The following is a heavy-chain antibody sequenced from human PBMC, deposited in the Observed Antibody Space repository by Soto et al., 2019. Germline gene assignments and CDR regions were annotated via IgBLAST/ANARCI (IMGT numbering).Heavy chain of an antibody. CDR3: ARGPGGPDGPGDY. D-gene: IGHD2-15*01. CDR2: INAGNGNT. CDR1: GYPFTNYN. V-gene: IGHV1-3*01. Sequence: XSVKVSFNASGYPFTNYNMHLVRHSPGQRLEWMGWINAGNGNTKYSQKFQGRVTITRDTSASTAYMELSSLRSEDTAVYYCARGPGGPDGPGDYWGQGTLVTVSS. J-gene: IGHJ4*02.